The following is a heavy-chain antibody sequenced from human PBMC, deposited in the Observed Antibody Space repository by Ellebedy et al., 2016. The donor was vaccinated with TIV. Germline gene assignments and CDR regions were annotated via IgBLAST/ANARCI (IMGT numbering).Heavy chain of an antibody. J-gene: IGHJ4*02. CDR3: ARVGKWATPDFDY. CDR2: IWYDGSKE. V-gene: IGHV3-33*01. CDR1: GFTFSSYV. Sequence: PGGSLRLSCAASGFTFSSYVIHWVRQAPGKGLAWVAVIWYDGSKENYADSVKGRFTISRDSSKNTVYLQMDSLRAEDTAVYYCARVGKWATPDFDYWGQGTLVTVSS. D-gene: IGHD5-12*01.